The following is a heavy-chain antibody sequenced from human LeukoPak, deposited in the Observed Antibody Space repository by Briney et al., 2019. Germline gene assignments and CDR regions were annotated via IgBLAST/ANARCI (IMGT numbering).Heavy chain of an antibody. CDR3: AKGHSAHGTGFDC. CDR1: GFTFSSYA. V-gene: IGHV3-23*01. CDR2: ISGSGDTT. Sequence: GGSLRLSCTASGFTFSSYAMSWVRQAPGKGLEWVSAISGSGDTTYFADSVKGRFTISRDNFKSTLYVQMNSLRVEDTAVYYCAKGHSAHGTGFDCWGQGTLVIVSS. D-gene: IGHD1-1*01. J-gene: IGHJ4*02.